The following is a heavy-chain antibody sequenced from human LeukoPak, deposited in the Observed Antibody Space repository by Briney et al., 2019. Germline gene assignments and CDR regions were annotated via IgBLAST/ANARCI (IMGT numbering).Heavy chain of an antibody. Sequence: SETLSLTCTVSGGSISSGSYYWSRIRQPAGKGLEWIGRIYTSGSTNYNPSLKSRVTISVDTSKNQLSLKLSSVTAADTAVYYCARDRSELKLWWRQVHWFDHWGQGTLVTVSS. CDR3: ARDRSELKLWWRQVHWFDH. CDR1: GGSISSGSYY. CDR2: IYTSGST. V-gene: IGHV4-61*02. D-gene: IGHD2-21*02. J-gene: IGHJ5*02.